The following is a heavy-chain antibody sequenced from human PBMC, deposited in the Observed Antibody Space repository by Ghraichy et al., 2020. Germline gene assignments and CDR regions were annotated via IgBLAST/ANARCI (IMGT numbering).Heavy chain of an antibody. J-gene: IGHJ4*02. D-gene: IGHD6-6*01. Sequence: SETLSLTCAVYGGSFSGYYWSWIRQPPGKGLEWIGEINHSGSTNYNPSLKSRVTISVDTSKNQFSLKLSSVTAADTAVYYCARGRRSIAARPRYYFDYWGQGTLVTVSS. CDR1: GGSFSGYY. CDR2: INHSGST. V-gene: IGHV4-34*01. CDR3: ARGRRSIAARPRYYFDY.